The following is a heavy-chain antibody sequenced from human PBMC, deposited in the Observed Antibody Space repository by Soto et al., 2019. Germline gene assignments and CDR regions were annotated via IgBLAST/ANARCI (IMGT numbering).Heavy chain of an antibody. CDR2: LSDGGGST. CDR1: GFTFSNYA. CDR3: AKERTTSPYKWFDP. Sequence: EVQLLESGGGLVQPGGSLRLSCAASGFTFSNYAMSWVRQAPGKGLEWVSGLSDGGGSTFYADSVRGRFTISRDNAKKTLYVQRRSLRAEDTAVYYCAKERTTSPYKWFDPWGQGTLVTVSS. D-gene: IGHD2-2*01. V-gene: IGHV3-23*01. J-gene: IGHJ5*02.